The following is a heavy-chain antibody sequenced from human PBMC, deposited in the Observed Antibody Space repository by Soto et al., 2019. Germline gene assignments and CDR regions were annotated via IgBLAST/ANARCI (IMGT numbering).Heavy chain of an antibody. CDR3: AREDLIKDTAMVNRRWYYYGMDV. V-gene: IGHV1-2*04. D-gene: IGHD5-18*01. CDR1: GYTFTGYY. J-gene: IGHJ6*02. CDR2: INPNSGGT. Sequence: ASVKVSCKASGYTFTGYYMHWVRQAPGQGLEWMGWINPNSGGTNYAQKFQGWVTMTRDTSISTAYMELSRLRSDDTAVYYCAREDLIKDTAMVNRRWYYYGMDVWGQRTTVTVSS.